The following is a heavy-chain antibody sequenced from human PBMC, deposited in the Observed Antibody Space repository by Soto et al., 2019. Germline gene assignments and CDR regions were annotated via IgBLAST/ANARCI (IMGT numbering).Heavy chain of an antibody. Sequence: PSETLSLTCTVSGGSVSSGSYYWSWIRQPPGKGLEWIGYIYYSGSTNYNPSLKSRVTISVDTSKNQFSLKLSSVTAADTAVYYCARDRYNWNYFDYWGQGTLVTVYS. CDR1: GGSVSSGSYY. D-gene: IGHD1-20*01. J-gene: IGHJ4*02. V-gene: IGHV4-61*01. CDR3: ARDRYNWNYFDY. CDR2: IYYSGST.